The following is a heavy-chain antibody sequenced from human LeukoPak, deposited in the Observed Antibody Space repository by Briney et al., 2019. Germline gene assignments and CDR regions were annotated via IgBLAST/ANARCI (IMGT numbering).Heavy chain of an antibody. V-gene: IGHV4-4*07. CDR1: GDSISSYY. Sequence: SETLSLTCTVSGDSISSYYWSWIRQPAGKGLGWIGRISTSGGTNYNPSLTSRVTISVDKSKNHFSLKVNSVTAADTAVYYCAGAPIGSHADYWGQGILVTVSS. CDR3: AGAPIGSHADY. CDR2: ISTSGGT. D-gene: IGHD1-26*01. J-gene: IGHJ4*02.